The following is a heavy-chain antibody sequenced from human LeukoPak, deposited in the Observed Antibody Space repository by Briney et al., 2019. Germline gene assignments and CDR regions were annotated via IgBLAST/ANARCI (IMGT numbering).Heavy chain of an antibody. CDR2: INHSGST. D-gene: IGHD1-26*01. Sequence: SETLSLTCAVYGGSFSGYYWSWIRQPPGKGLEWIGEINHSGSTNYNPSLKSRVTISVDTSKNQFSLKLSSVTAADAAVYYCARGPYSGSYYFDYWGQGTLVTVSS. CDR1: GGSFSGYY. V-gene: IGHV4-34*01. CDR3: ARGPYSGSYYFDY. J-gene: IGHJ4*02.